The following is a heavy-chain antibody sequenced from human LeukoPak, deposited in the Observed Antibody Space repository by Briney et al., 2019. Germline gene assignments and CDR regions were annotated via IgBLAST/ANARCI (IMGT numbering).Heavy chain of an antibody. V-gene: IGHV4-34*01. J-gene: IGHJ6*03. Sequence: SETLSLTCAVYGGSFSGYYWSWIRQPPGKGLEWIGEINHSGSTNYNPSLKSRVTISVDTSKNQFSLKLSSVTAADTAVYYCARLNIGVAGTIYYYYMDVWGKGPRSPSP. CDR2: INHSGST. D-gene: IGHD6-19*01. CDR3: ARLNIGVAGTIYYYYMDV. CDR1: GGSFSGYY.